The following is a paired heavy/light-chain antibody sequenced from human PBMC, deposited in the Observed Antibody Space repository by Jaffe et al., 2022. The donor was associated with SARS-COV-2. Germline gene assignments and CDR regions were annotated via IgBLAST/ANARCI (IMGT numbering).Light chain of an antibody. CDR2: KVS. CDR3: MQGTHWPPT. J-gene: IGKJ4*01. V-gene: IGKV2-30*01. CDR1: QSLVYSDGNTY. Sequence: DVVMTQSPLSLPVTLGQPASISCRSSQSLVYSDGNTYLNWFQQRPGQSPRRLIYKVSNRDSGVPDRFSGSGSGTDFTLKISRVEAEDVGVYYCMQGTHWPPTFGGGTKVEIK.
Heavy chain of an antibody. Sequence: EVQLVESGGGLVQPGRSLRLSCAASGFTFDDYAMHWVRQAPGKGLEWVSGISWNSGSIDYADSVKGRFTISRDNAKNSLYLQMNSLRPEDTALYYCAKDVYYDILTGYYILADMDVWGKGTTVTVSS. D-gene: IGHD3-9*01. CDR3: AKDVYYDILTGYYILADMDV. J-gene: IGHJ6*03. CDR1: GFTFDDYA. CDR2: ISWNSGSI. V-gene: IGHV3-9*01.